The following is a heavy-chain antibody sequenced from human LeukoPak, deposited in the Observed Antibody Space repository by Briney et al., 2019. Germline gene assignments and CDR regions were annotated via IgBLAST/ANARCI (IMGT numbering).Heavy chain of an antibody. CDR3: ARAARGPFDY. J-gene: IGHJ4*02. V-gene: IGHV3-48*01. CDR1: GFTFSSYS. CDR2: ISSSSSTI. Sequence: PGRSLRLFCAASGFTFSSYSMNWVRQAPGKGLEWVSYISSSSSTIYYADSVKGRFTISRDNAKNSLYLQMNSLRAEDTAVYYCARAARGPFDYWGQGTLVTVSS. D-gene: IGHD3-16*01.